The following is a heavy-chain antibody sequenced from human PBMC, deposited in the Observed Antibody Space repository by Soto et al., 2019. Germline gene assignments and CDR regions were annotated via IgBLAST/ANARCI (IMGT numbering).Heavy chain of an antibody. J-gene: IGHJ5*02. D-gene: IGHD2-2*02. CDR2: INHSGST. CDR1: GGSFSGYY. V-gene: IGHV4-34*01. Sequence: PXATLSLTCAVYGGSFSGYYWSWIRQPPGKGLEWIGEINHSGSTNYNPSLKSRVTISVDTSKNQFSLKLSSVTAADTAVYYCARGHRRRSSSTGCYTRYFDPWGQRTLVTVSS. CDR3: ARGHRRRSSSTGCYTRYFDP.